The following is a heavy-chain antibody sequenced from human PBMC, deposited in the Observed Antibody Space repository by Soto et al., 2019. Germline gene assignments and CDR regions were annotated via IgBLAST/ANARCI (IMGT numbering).Heavy chain of an antibody. V-gene: IGHV1-3*01. Sequence: QVVLVQSGAEVKKPGASVKISCEASGFSFSTYTIHWVRQAPGQRPEWLGWFNAANGDTKYSPNCQDRVTITGDTSASTASMELSSLRSEDTAVYYCATVQFYGVDVWGPGTTVTVSS. CDR3: ATVQFYGVDV. J-gene: IGHJ6*02. CDR2: FNAANGDT. D-gene: IGHD3-10*02. CDR1: GFSFSTYT.